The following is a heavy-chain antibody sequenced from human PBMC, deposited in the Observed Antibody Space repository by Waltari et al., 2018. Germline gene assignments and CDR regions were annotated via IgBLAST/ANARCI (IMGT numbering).Heavy chain of an antibody. D-gene: IGHD6-19*01. V-gene: IGHV4-59*11. CDR1: GVSISSHY. J-gene: IGHJ4*02. CDR3: ARDSPAAYSSGWYFDD. Sequence: QVQLQESGPGLVKPSETLSLTCTVSGVSISSHYWSWIRPPPGKGLEWIGHIYYSGSTNYNPSLKSRVTISEDTSKNQFSLKLSSVTAADTAVYYCARDSPAAYSSGWYFDDWGQGTLVTVSS. CDR2: IYYSGST.